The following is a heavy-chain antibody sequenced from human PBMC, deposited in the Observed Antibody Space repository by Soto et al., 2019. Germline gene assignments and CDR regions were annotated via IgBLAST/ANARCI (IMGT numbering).Heavy chain of an antibody. Sequence: QVQLVESGGGLVKPGGSLRLSCAASGFTFSDYYMSWIRQAPGKGLEWVSYISSSSSYTNDADSVKGRFTISRDNAKNSLYLQMNSLRAEDTAVYYCARSPSKSGSYSCWGQGTLVTVSS. J-gene: IGHJ4*02. CDR3: ARSPSKSGSYSC. CDR2: ISSSSSYT. CDR1: GFTFSDYY. D-gene: IGHD1-26*01. V-gene: IGHV3-11*06.